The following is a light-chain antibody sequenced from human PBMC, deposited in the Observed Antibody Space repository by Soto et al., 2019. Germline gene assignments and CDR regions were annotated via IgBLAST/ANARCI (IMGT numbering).Light chain of an antibody. J-gene: IGKJ1*01. V-gene: IGKV3-20*01. CDR3: HQYAFSPRT. CDR2: GVF. Sequence: NVLTQSPGTLSLSPGESATLSCRASQSLSNTFLNWYQQKPGQAPRLLIYGVFSRATGIPDRFSGSGSGTDFTLTISRLEPEDSAVYFCHQYAFSPRTFGQGTKVEIK. CDR1: QSLSNTF.